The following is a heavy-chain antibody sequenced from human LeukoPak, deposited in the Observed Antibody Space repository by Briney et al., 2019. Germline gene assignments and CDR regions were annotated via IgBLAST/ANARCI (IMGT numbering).Heavy chain of an antibody. CDR2: VSQTGSGRT. Sequence: PSQTLSLTCGVYGGSFSGYYWSWIRQPPGKGLEWIGEVSQTGSGRTNYNPSLKSRVTISADASKNQFALELTSVTAADTAMYYCASVPLYWQDPFDLWGQGTLVTVSS. V-gene: IGHV4-34*01. D-gene: IGHD2-8*02. CDR1: GGSFSGYY. CDR3: ASVPLYWQDPFDL. J-gene: IGHJ5*02.